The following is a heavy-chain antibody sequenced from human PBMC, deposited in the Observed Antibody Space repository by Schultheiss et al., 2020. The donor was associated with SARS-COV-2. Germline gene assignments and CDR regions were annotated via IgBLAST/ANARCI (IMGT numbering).Heavy chain of an antibody. V-gene: IGHV4-34*01. J-gene: IGHJ4*02. CDR1: GGSFSGYY. D-gene: IGHD2/OR15-2a*01. CDR3: ARQQYDFLDY. Sequence: GSLRLSCAVYGGSFSGYYWSWIRQPPGKGLEWIGEIKDSGRTTNYNPSLKSRVTISVDTSKNQFSLRLTSVTAADTAVYYCARQQYDFLDYWGRGALVTVSS. CDR2: IKDSGRTT.